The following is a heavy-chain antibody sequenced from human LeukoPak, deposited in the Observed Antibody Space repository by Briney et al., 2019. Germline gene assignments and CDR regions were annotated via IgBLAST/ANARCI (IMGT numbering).Heavy chain of an antibody. D-gene: IGHD2-21*02. CDR3: ARGRGTADY. Sequence: SETLSLTCTVSGGSISSSSYYWGWIRQPPGKGLEWIGYIYYSGSTYYNPSLKSRVTILVDTSKNQFSLKLSSVTAADTAVYYCARGRGTADYWGQGTLVTVSS. V-gene: IGHV4-30-4*08. J-gene: IGHJ4*02. CDR2: IYYSGST. CDR1: GGSISSSSYY.